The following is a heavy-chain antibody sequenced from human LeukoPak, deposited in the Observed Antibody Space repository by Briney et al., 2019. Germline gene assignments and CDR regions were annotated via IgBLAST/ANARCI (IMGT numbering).Heavy chain of an antibody. D-gene: IGHD3-10*01. V-gene: IGHV1-18*01. CDR1: GYTFTSYG. J-gene: IGHJ6*02. CDR3: ARDVPYYYGSGSYFYGMDV. Sequence: ASVKVSCKASGYTFTSYGISWVRQAPGQGLEWMGWISAYNGNTNYAQKLQGRVTMTTDTSTSTAYMEPRSLRSDDTAVYYCARDVPYYYGSGSYFYGMDVWGQGTTVTVSS. CDR2: ISAYNGNT.